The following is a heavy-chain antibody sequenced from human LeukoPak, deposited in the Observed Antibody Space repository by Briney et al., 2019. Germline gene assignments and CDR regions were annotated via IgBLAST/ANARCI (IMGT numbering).Heavy chain of an antibody. CDR3: ARGSITMVRGVIILSLSSTLLDY. J-gene: IGHJ4*02. V-gene: IGHV3-74*01. CDR2: IDSDGSST. D-gene: IGHD3-10*01. CDR1: GFTFSSYW. Sequence: QPGGSLRLSCAASGFTFSSYWMHWVRQAPGKGLVWVSRIDSDGSSTSYADSVKGRFTISRDNAKNTLYLQMNSLRAEDTAVYYCARGSITMVRGVIILSLSSTLLDYWGQGTLVTVSS.